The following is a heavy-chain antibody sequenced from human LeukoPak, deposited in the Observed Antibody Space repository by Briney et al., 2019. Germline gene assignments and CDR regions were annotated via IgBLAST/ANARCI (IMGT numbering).Heavy chain of an antibody. CDR2: INHSGST. D-gene: IGHD3-3*01. CDR1: GGSFSAYY. J-gene: IGHJ4*02. V-gene: IGHV4-34*01. CDR3: ARGGYDFWSGYSAHPPFDY. Sequence: SETLSLTCAVYGGSFSAYYWSWIRQPPGKGLEWIGEINHSGSTNYNPSLKSRATTSVDTSKNQFSLKLSSVPAADTAVYYCARGGYDFWSGYSAHPPFDYWGQGTLVTVSS.